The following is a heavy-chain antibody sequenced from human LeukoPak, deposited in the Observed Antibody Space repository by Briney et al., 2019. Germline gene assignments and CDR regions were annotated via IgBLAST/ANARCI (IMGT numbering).Heavy chain of an antibody. CDR3: ASRKLGNDY. D-gene: IGHD7-27*01. V-gene: IGHV4-59*02. CDR2: IYYIGT. J-gene: IGHJ4*02. CDR1: GGSVTDYY. Sequence: SETLSLTCTVSGGSVTDYYWSWIRQSPGKGLEWIGYIYYIGTSYNPSLKSRVTISADTSKNQFSLKLISVTAADTAVYYCASRKLGNDYWGQGTLVTVSS.